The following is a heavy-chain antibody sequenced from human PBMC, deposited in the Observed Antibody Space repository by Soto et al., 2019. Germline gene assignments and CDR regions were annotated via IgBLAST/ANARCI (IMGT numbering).Heavy chain of an antibody. CDR1: GFIFSNFG. D-gene: IGHD6-6*01. CDR2: ISSDEKIK. Sequence: QVQLVESGGGVVQPGGSLRLSCVASGFIFSNFGMHWVRQAPGKGLEWVAVISSDEKIKQYADSVRGRFAISRDNSKNTLYLQMTTLRAEDTAIYYFARGLRSVLDYWGQGTLVTVSS. V-gene: IGHV3-33*01. CDR3: ARGLRSVLDY. J-gene: IGHJ4*02.